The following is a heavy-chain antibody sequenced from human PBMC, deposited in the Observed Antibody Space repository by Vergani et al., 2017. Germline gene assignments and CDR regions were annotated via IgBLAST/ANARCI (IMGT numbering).Heavy chain of an antibody. CDR3: ARGPRSSIAARGAFDI. V-gene: IGHV4-61*02. J-gene: IGHJ3*02. Sequence: QVQLQESGPGLVKPSQTLSLTCTVSGGSISSGSYYWSWIRQPAGKGLEWIGRIYTSGSTNYNPSLKSRVTISVDTSKNQFSLKLSSVTAADTAVYYCARGPRSSIAARGAFDIWGQGTMVTVSS. D-gene: IGHD6-6*01. CDR1: GGSISSGSYY. CDR2: IYTSGST.